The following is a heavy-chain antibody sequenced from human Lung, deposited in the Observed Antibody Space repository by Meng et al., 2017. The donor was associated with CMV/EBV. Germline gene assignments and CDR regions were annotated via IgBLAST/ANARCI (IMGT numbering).Heavy chain of an antibody. J-gene: IGHJ3*02. CDR1: GFTFSSYA. CDR3: VTDGGGITNNIVGGGVDI. Sequence: SCAASGFTFSSYAMSWVRRAPGKGLEWVTAISGSATYTYYADSVKGRFTISRDNSKNTLYLQLNSLRAEDTAIYYCVTDGGGITNNIVGGGVDIXGRGXKVTVSS. V-gene: IGHV3-23*01. CDR2: ISGSATYT. D-gene: IGHD3-16*01.